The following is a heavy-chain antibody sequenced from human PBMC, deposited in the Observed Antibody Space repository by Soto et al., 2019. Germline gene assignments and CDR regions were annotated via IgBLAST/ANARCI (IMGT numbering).Heavy chain of an antibody. D-gene: IGHD3-22*01. CDR3: TTDSDSTMMVVLFDY. J-gene: IGHJ4*01. CDR2: IKSKTDGETT. V-gene: IGHV3-15*07. Sequence: EVHLVESGGGLVKPGGSLRLSCAASGFTFSNAWINWVRQAPGKGLEWVGRIKSKTDGETTDFAARGKGRFAILRDDSIDIVYLQMISLKTDDTGIYYCTTDSDSTMMVVLFDYWGHESLVTVSS. CDR1: GFTFSNAW.